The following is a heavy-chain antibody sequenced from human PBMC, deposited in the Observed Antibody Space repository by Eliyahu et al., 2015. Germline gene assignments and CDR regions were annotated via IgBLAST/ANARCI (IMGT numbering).Heavy chain of an antibody. CDR2: IYWDDDK. V-gene: IGHV2-5*02. CDR3: AHSPWTGDGGYYFDY. Sequence: QITLKESGPTLVKPTQTLTXTCTFSGFSXSTXGVGVGWIRQPPGKALEWLALIYWDDDKRYSPSLKSRLTITKDTSKNQVVLTMTNMDPVDTATYYCAHSPWTGDGGYYFDYWGQGTLVTVSS. D-gene: IGHD3/OR15-3a*01. J-gene: IGHJ4*02. CDR1: GFSXSTXGVG.